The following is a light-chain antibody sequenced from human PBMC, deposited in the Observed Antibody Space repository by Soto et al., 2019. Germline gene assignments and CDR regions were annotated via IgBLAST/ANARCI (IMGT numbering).Light chain of an antibody. J-gene: IGLJ1*01. CDR3: SSFTSRFTFV. Sequence: QSVLTQPASVSGSPGQSITISCTGTSSDVGVYNYVSWYQQHPGKAPKLMIYEVSNRPSGVSNRFSGSKSGNTASLTISGLQAEDEADYYCSSFTSRFTFVFGAGTKVTVL. V-gene: IGLV2-14*01. CDR1: SSDVGVYNY. CDR2: EVS.